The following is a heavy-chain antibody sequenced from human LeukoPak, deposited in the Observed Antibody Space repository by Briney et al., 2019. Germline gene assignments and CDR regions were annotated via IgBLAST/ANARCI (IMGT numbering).Heavy chain of an antibody. CDR1: VFPFRSYS. Sequence: GGPLSLSWAASVFPFRSYSRNGARQAQGKGLGWVSSISSSSSYIYYADSVKGRFTISRDNAKNSLYLQMNSLRAEDTAVYYCASREPYYYYMDVWGKGTTVTVSS. J-gene: IGHJ6*03. V-gene: IGHV3-21*01. CDR2: ISSSSSYI. CDR3: ASREPYYYYMDV. D-gene: IGHD1-14*01.